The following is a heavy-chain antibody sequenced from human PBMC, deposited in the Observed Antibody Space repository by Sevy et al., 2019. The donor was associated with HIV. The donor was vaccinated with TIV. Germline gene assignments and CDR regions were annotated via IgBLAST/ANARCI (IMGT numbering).Heavy chain of an antibody. D-gene: IGHD1-26*01. V-gene: IGHV1-18*01. J-gene: IGHJ1*01. Sequence: ASVKVSCKASGYTFTNYHITWVRQAPGQGLEWMGRITPNNGDTKYAQRLQGRVTMTTDTSTSTVYMELRSLRSDDTAVYYCARAPSGSQGPGQYFHHWGQGTLVTVSS. CDR3: ARAPSGSQGPGQYFHH. CDR1: GYTFTNYH. CDR2: ITPNNGDT.